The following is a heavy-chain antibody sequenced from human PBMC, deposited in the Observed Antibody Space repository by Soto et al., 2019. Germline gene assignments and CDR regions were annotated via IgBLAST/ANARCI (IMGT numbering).Heavy chain of an antibody. CDR2: IYSGGST. J-gene: IGHJ4*02. Sequence: EEQLVESGGDLVQPGGSLRLSCAASGFTVSNNYMSWVRQAPGKGLEWVSLIYSGGSTYYADSVKGRFTISSDSSKNTLSLQMNSLRAEDTAMYYGAAYSHKGYWGQGTLVTVSS. D-gene: IGHD3-16*01. V-gene: IGHV3-66*01. CDR1: GFTVSNNY. CDR3: AAYSHKGY.